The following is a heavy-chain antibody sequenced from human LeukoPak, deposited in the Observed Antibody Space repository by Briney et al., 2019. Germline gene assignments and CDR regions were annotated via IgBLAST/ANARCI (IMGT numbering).Heavy chain of an antibody. D-gene: IGHD4-11*01. CDR2: IRYDGSNT. J-gene: IGHJ4*02. V-gene: IGHV3-30*02. CDR3: AKDPGLQDRF. CDR1: GFTFCSYG. Sequence: GGSLRLSCAASGFTFCSYGMHWGRQAPRERLGWVACIRYDGSNTYYAASVKGRFPISRDNSQKTLYLQMNSLRAEDTGVYYCAKDPGLQDRFWGQGTLVTVSS.